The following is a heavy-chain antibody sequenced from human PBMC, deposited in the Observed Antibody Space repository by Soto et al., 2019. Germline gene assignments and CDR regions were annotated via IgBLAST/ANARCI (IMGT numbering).Heavy chain of an antibody. J-gene: IGHJ4*02. Sequence: QVQLQESGPGLVKPSQTLSLTCTVSGGSIISGAYYWSWIRQRPGKGLEWIGYIYYSGSTHYNPSLKRRLSISVDTSKNQFSLNLSSVTAADTAVYYCAREVSVVVAASNEYYFDYWGQGTLVTVSS. CDR2: IYYSGST. V-gene: IGHV4-31*03. CDR3: AREVSVVVAASNEYYFDY. CDR1: GGSIISGAYY. D-gene: IGHD2-15*01.